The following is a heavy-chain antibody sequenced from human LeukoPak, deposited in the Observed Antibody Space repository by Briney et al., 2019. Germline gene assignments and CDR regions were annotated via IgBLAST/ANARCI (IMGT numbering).Heavy chain of an antibody. J-gene: IGHJ5*02. CDR3: VYGGSYYVA. D-gene: IGHD1-26*01. CDR1: GFTFDDYA. CDR2: ISWNSGSI. Sequence: GGSLRLSCAASGFTFDDYAMHWVRQAPGKGLEWVSGISWNSGSIGYADSVKGRFTISRDNAKISLYLQMNSLRAEDTAVYYCVYGGSYYVAWGQGTLVTVSS. V-gene: IGHV3-9*01.